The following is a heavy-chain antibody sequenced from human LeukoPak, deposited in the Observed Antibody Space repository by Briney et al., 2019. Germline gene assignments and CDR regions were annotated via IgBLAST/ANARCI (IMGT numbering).Heavy chain of an antibody. V-gene: IGHV3-33*01. Sequence: GRSLRLSCAASGFTFSSYGMHWVRQAPGKGPEWVAVIWYDGSNEYYADSVKGRFTISRDNSKNTLYLQMNSLRAEDTAVYYCARGITRDTAMVTPWFDPWGQGTLVTVSS. CDR2: IWYDGSNE. CDR1: GFTFSSYG. CDR3: ARGITRDTAMVTPWFDP. J-gene: IGHJ5*02. D-gene: IGHD5-18*01.